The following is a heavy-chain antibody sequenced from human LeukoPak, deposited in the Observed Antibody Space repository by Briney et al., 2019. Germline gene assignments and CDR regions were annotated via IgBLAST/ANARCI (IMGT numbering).Heavy chain of an antibody. V-gene: IGHV3-23*01. Sequence: GGSLRLSCAASGSTFSSYAMSWVRQAPGKGLEWVSVISGGVGSTSYADSVKGRFTISRDNSKNTLYLQMNSLRAEDTAVYYCAKDLYGSDWYNYFDPWGQGALVTVSS. J-gene: IGHJ5*02. D-gene: IGHD6-19*01. CDR1: GSTFSSYA. CDR2: ISGGVGST. CDR3: AKDLYGSDWYNYFDP.